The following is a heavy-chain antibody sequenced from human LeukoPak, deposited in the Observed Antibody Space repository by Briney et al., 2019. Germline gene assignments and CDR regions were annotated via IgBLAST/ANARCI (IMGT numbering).Heavy chain of an antibody. CDR1: GFTVSSNY. J-gene: IGHJ4*02. CDR2: IYSGGST. Sequence: GGSLRLSCAASGFTVSSNYMSWVRQAPGKGLEWVSVIYSGGSTYYADSVKGRFTISRDNSKNTLYLQMNSLRAEDTAVYYSARVEDTAMVIDYWGQGTLVTVSS. CDR3: ARVEDTAMVIDY. D-gene: IGHD5-18*01. V-gene: IGHV3-66*02.